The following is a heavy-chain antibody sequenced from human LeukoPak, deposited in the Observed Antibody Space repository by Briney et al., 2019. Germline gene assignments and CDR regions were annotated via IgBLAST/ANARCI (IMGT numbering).Heavy chain of an antibody. CDR1: GGSINSSSYY. Sequence: SETLSLTCTVSGGSINSSSYYWGWIRQPPGKGLEWIGSIYYSGSTYYNPSLKSRVTISVDTSKNQFSLKLSSVTAADTAVYYCARDAAKAQLAYFDYWGQGTLVTVSS. J-gene: IGHJ4*02. D-gene: IGHD6-13*01. CDR3: ARDAAKAQLAYFDY. CDR2: IYYSGST. V-gene: IGHV4-39*07.